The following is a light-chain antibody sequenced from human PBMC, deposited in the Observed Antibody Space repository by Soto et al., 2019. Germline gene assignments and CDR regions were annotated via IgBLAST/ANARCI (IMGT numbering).Light chain of an antibody. Sequence: QSVLTQPASVSGSPGQSITISCTGTSSDVGTYTLVSWYQHHPGKAPKLVIYEVNKRSAGVSKRFSGSKSGDTASLTISGLQAEDAADYYCSSYSGPTTFYVFGTGTKVTVL. V-gene: IGLV2-23*02. J-gene: IGLJ1*01. CDR3: SSYSGPTTFYV. CDR2: EVN. CDR1: SSDVGTYTL.